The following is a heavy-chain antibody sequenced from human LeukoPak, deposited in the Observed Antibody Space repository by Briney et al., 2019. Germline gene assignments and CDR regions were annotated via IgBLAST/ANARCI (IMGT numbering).Heavy chain of an antibody. CDR3: AKSFTSSSSDY. V-gene: IGHV3-9*01. Sequence: GGSLRLSCAASGFTFDDYAMHWVRQAPGKGLEWVSGINWNGGNIGYADSVKGRFTISRDNAKNSLYLQMNSLRADDTAVYSCAKSFTSSSSDYWGQGTLVTVSS. CDR2: INWNGGNI. D-gene: IGHD6-13*01. J-gene: IGHJ4*02. CDR1: GFTFDDYA.